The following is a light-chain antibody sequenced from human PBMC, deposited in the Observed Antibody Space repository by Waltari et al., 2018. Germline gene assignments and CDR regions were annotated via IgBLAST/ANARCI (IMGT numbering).Light chain of an antibody. Sequence: DIVMTQSPDSLAVSLGERATLNCKSSQSVFYSHNSKNYLARYQQKPGQPPKLLVYGASARESGVPDRFSGSGSGTDFTLIISNLQAADVAVYYCQQYYSTLVTFGGGTKVEFK. CDR1: QSVFYSHNSKNY. J-gene: IGKJ4*01. V-gene: IGKV4-1*01. CDR2: GAS. CDR3: QQYYSTLVT.